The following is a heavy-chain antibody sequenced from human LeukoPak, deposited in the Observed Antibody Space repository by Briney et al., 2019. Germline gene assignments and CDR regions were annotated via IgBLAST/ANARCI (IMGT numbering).Heavy chain of an antibody. V-gene: IGHV4-39*01. D-gene: IGHD3-10*01. CDR2: IYYSGST. Sequence: SETLSLTCTVSGGSISSSSYYWGWIRQPPGKGLEWIGSIYYSGSTYYNPSLKSRVTISVDTSKNQFSLKLSSVTAADTAVYYCASRRAYYDAFDIWGQGTMVTVSS. J-gene: IGHJ3*02. CDR1: GGSISSSSYY. CDR3: ASRRAYYDAFDI.